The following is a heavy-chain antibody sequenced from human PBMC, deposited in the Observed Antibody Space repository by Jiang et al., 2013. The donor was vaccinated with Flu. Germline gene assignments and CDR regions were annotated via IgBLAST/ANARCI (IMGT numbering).Heavy chain of an antibody. CDR1: GFTFSSYA. CDR3: AREAFDI. CDR2: ISYDGSNK. V-gene: IGHV3-30*04. J-gene: IGHJ3*02. Sequence: ASGFTFSSYAMHWVRQAPGKGLEWVAVISYDGSNKYYADSVKGRFTISRDNSKNTLYLQMNSLRAEDTAVYYCAREAFDIWGQGTMVTVSS.